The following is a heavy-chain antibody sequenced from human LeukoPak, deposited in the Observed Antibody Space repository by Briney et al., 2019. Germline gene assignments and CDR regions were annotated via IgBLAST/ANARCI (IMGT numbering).Heavy chain of an antibody. J-gene: IGHJ4*02. CDR2: IYTSGST. D-gene: IGHD3-3*01. V-gene: IGHV4-61*02. CDR1: GGSISSGSYY. CDR3: AAGRFLEWLLYFDY. Sequence: PSQTLSLTCTVSGGSISSGSYYWSWIRQPAGKGLEWIGRIYTSGSTNYNPSLKSRVTISVDTSKNQFSLKLSSVTAADTAVYYCAAGRFLEWLLYFDYWGQGTLVTVSS.